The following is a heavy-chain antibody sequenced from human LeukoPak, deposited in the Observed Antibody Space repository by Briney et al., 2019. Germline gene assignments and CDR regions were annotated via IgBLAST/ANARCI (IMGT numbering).Heavy chain of an antibody. D-gene: IGHD2-2*01. Sequence: GRSLRLSCAASGFTFRNYGMHWVRQVPGKGLEWLGVVTYDGSKAFYADSVKGRLTISRDNSKNTLYLQMNTLRVEDRAVYLCAKDQRTMTRRMDVWGQGTAVIVSS. V-gene: IGHV3-30*18. J-gene: IGHJ6*02. CDR2: VTYDGSKA. CDR3: AKDQRTMTRRMDV. CDR1: GFTFRNYG.